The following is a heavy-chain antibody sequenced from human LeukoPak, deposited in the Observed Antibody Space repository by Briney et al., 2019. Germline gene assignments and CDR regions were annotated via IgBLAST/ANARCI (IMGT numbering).Heavy chain of an antibody. J-gene: IGHJ4*02. Sequence: GGSLRLSCAASGFTLSAYWMHWVRQAPGKGLMWVSRIEGDGNRITYADSVKGRFTISRDNARNTLYLQMNSLRAEDTAVYYCAKAGQWLAPGDYWGQGTLVTVSS. CDR1: GFTLSAYW. CDR2: IEGDGNRI. D-gene: IGHD6-19*01. CDR3: AKAGQWLAPGDY. V-gene: IGHV3-74*01.